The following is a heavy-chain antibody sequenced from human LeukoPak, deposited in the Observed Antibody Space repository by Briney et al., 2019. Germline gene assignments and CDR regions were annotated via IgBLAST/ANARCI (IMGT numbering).Heavy chain of an antibody. CDR3: ARDSGLYSSSSVWFDP. J-gene: IGHJ5*02. V-gene: IGHV3-20*04. Sequence: PGGSLRLSCAASGFTFDDYGMSWVRQAPGKGLEWVSGINWNGGSTGYADSVKGRFTISRDNAKNSLYLQMNSLRAEDTALYYCARDSGLYSSSSVWFDPWGQGTLVTVSS. D-gene: IGHD6-6*01. CDR1: GFTFDDYG. CDR2: INWNGGST.